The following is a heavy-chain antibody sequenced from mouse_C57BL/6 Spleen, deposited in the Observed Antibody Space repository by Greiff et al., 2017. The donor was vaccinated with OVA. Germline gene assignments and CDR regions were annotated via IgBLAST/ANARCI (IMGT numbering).Heavy chain of an antibody. CDR1: GYSFTDYY. CDR3: ANSPWFAY. Sequence: VKLMESGPELVKPGASVKISCKASGYSFTDYYMNWVKQSHGKSLEWIGDFNPNNGGTSYNQKFKGKATLTVDKSYSTAYMELRSLTSEDSAVYYCANSPWFAYWGHGPLVTVSA. CDR2: FNPNNGGT. V-gene: IGHV1-26*01. J-gene: IGHJ3*01.